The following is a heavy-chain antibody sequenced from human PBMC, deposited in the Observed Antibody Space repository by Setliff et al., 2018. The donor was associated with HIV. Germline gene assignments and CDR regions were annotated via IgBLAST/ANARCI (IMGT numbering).Heavy chain of an antibody. J-gene: IGHJ3*01. CDR2: INPETGDP. CDR1: GYRFIGHY. V-gene: IGHV1-2*07. D-gene: IGHD1-26*01. Sequence: ASVKVSCKTSGYRFIGHYLHWVRLAPGQGPEWVGWINPETGDPNYAHKFQGRVTITRDTSTSTVYMALTGLTSDDTAVYYCAKQGYSDSLYAFDVWGQGTMVTVSS. CDR3: AKQGYSDSLYAFDV.